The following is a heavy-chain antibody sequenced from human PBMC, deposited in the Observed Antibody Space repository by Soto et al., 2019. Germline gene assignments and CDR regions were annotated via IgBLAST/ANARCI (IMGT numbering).Heavy chain of an antibody. CDR2: IKQDGNEK. D-gene: IGHD6-19*01. V-gene: IGHV3-7*01. CDR1: GFAFDSYW. Sequence: EVQLVESGGGLVQPGGSLRLSCAASGFAFDSYWMSWVRQAPGKGLEWVANIKQDGNEKYYVDSVKGRFTISRDNAKNSLYLQXNXXXXXXXXXXXXXXAFSSGWY. CDR3: XXAFSSGWY. J-gene: IGHJ2*01.